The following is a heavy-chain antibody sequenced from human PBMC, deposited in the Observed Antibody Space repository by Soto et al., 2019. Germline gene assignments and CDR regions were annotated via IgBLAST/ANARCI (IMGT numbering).Heavy chain of an antibody. CDR2: VYPGDAEN. CDR3: AKSEVPEF. CDR1: GDNFSSQW. D-gene: IGHD2-21*01. J-gene: IGHJ3*01. V-gene: IGHV5-51*01. Sequence: EESLKISCKGSGDNFSSQWIAWVRQKPGKGLEWMGIVYPGDAENRYSPSFQGQVTMSADKSIDTAYLQWSSLKASDTAIYYCAKSEVPEFRGQGTIVTVSS.